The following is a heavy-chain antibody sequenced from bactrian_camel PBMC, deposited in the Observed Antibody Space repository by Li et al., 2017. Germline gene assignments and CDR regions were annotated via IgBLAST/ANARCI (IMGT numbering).Heavy chain of an antibody. J-gene: IGHJ6*01. CDR3: AAGGQIGYCYTEATFAY. CDR1: GYTSRRNC. V-gene: IGHV3S54*01. Sequence: HVQLVESGGGSVQTGGSLRLSCAASGYTSRRNCMAWFRQAPGKEREGVAAIYTGGGTTYYEDSVKGRFTISEDNAKNTVYLQMNSLKPEGTAMYYCAAGGQIGYCYTEATFAYWGQGTQVTVS. CDR2: IYTGGGTT. D-gene: IGHD2*01.